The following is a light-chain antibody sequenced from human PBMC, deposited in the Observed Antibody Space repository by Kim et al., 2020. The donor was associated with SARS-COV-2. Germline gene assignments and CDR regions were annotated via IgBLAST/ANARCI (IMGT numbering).Light chain of an antibody. CDR1: QGIRSD. Sequence: ASLGDQVTSTCRASQGIRSDLGWDQQKPVRAPTRLIYGASTLESGVPSRFSGSGSGTEFTLTISSLQPEDFATYYCLQHHAYPRTFGQGTKVDIK. J-gene: IGKJ1*01. CDR3: LQHHAYPRT. V-gene: IGKV1-17*01. CDR2: GAS.